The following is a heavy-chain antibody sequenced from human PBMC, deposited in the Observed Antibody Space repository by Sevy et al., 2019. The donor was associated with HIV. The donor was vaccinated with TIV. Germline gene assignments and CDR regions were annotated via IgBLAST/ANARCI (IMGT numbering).Heavy chain of an antibody. CDR1: GGSISSNY. CDR2: IYYSGST. Sequence: SETLSLTCTVSGGSISSNYWSWIRQPPGKGLECIGYIYYSGSTSYNPSLKSRVTISVDTSKNQFSLKLSSVNPADTALYYCARASGQSTSSRYFDYWGQGTLVTVSS. CDR3: ARASGQSTSSRYFDY. V-gene: IGHV4-59*01. J-gene: IGHJ4*02. D-gene: IGHD6-6*01.